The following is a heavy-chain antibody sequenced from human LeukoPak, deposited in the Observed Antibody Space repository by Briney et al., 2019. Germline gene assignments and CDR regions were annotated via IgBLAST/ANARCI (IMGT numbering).Heavy chain of an antibody. CDR3: ARGPYKQQLVRRMKNWFDP. CDR1: GGSFSGYY. D-gene: IGHD6-13*01. Sequence: SETLSLTCAVYGGSFSGYYWSWIRQPPGKGLEWLGEINHSGSTNYNPSLKRRVTISVDTSKNQFSLKLSAVDAADTAVYYCARGPYKQQLVRRMKNWFDPWGQGTLVTVSS. V-gene: IGHV4-34*01. J-gene: IGHJ5*02. CDR2: INHSGST.